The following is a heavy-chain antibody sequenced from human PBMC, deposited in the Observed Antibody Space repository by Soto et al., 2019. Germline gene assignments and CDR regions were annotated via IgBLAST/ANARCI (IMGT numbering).Heavy chain of an antibody. Sequence: QVQIVQSGAEEKKPGASVKVSCKASGYTFTGYAMQWVRQAPGQRLEWMGWINAGNGNTKYSQKFQGRVTITRDTSASTAYMELSSLRSEDTAVDSCARADGVGFVGPWGQGTLVTGSS. CDR3: ARADGVGFVGP. CDR1: GYTFTGYA. J-gene: IGHJ5*02. CDR2: INAGNGNT. V-gene: IGHV1-3*05. D-gene: IGHD2-2*01.